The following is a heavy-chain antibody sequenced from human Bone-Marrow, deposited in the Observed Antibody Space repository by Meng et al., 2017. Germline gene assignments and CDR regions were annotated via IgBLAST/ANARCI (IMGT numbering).Heavy chain of an antibody. D-gene: IGHD3-10*01. J-gene: IGHJ6*02. V-gene: IGHV4-39*07. CDR2: IYYSGST. CDR1: GGSISSSSYY. Sequence: SETLSLTCTVSGGSISSSSYYWGWIRQPPGKGLEWIGSIYYSGSTYYNPSLKSRVTISVDTSKNQFSLKLSSVTAADTAVYYCARHSGGSGSYFAYYYYYGMDVWGQGTTVTGSS. CDR3: ARHSGGSGSYFAYYYYYGMDV.